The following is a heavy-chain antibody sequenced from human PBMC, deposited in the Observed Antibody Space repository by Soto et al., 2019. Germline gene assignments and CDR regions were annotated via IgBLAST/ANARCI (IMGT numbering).Heavy chain of an antibody. CDR2: VYHTGNT. CDR3: AREQYNWKL. CDR1: GVSITSYY. J-gene: IGHJ4*02. Sequence: SETLSLTCSVSGVSITSYYWTWIRHSPGKGLEWIGYVYHTGNTYYNPSLKSRVTISLDTSKNQVPLRLRSVTAADTAVYYCAREQYNWKLWGQGTLVTVSS. V-gene: IGHV4-59*01. D-gene: IGHD1-20*01.